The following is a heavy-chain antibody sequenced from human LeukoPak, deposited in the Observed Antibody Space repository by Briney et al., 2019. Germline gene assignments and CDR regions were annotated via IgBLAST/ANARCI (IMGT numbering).Heavy chain of an antibody. CDR3: ARGGWLQYDAFDI. CDR2: INPRGGST. Sequence: ASVKVSCKTAGNTFTSYYMHWVRQASGQGLEWMGIINPRGGSTSYAEKFQGRVTMTRDMSTSTVYMELSSLRSEDTAVYYCARGGWLQYDAFDIWGQGTMVTVSS. CDR1: GNTFTSYY. J-gene: IGHJ3*02. V-gene: IGHV1-46*01. D-gene: IGHD5-24*01.